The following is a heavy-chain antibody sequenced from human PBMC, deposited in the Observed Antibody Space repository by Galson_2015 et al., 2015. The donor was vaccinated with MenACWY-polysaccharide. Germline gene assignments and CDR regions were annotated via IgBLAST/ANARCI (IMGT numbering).Heavy chain of an antibody. J-gene: IGHJ5*02. CDR3: AKDQAPKISNWFDP. CDR1: GFTFSTYG. Sequence: SLRLSCAASGFTFSTYGIHWVRQAPGKGLEWVAFIRYDGREKQYADSVKGRCTISRDNSKSTVYLQINSLRVEDTAVYFCAKDQAPKISNWFDPRGRGTLVTVSS. V-gene: IGHV3-30*02. D-gene: IGHD3-3*01. CDR2: IRYDGREK.